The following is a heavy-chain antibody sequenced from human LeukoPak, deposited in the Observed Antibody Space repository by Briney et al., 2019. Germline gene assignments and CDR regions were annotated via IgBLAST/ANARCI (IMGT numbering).Heavy chain of an antibody. CDR1: GVTLSNYA. V-gene: IGHV3-30*04. Sequence: PGGSLRLSCTASGVTLSNYAMHWVRRPPGRGLEWVAVISFDGTNKYYGDSVEGRFSVSRDNSKNTLYLQMNSLRPDDTAMYYCATDYDNYEPIDYWVQGTLVTVCS. CDR3: ATDYDNYEPIDY. J-gene: IGHJ4*02. D-gene: IGHD3-9*01. CDR2: ISFDGTNK.